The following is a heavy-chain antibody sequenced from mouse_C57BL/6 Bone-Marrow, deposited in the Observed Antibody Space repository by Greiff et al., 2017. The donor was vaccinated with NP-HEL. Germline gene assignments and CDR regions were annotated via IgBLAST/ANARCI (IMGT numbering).Heavy chain of an antibody. J-gene: IGHJ4*01. CDR3: TNYYGSNYYAMDY. V-gene: IGHV6-3*01. CDR2: IRLKSDNYAT. Sequence: EVKVVESGGGLVQPGGSMKLSCVASGFTFSNYWMNWVRQSPEKGLEWVAQIRLKSDNYATHYAESVKGRFTISRDDSKSSVYLQMNNLRAEDTGIYYCTNYYGSNYYAMDYWGQGTSVTVSS. CDR1: GFTFSNYW. D-gene: IGHD1-1*01.